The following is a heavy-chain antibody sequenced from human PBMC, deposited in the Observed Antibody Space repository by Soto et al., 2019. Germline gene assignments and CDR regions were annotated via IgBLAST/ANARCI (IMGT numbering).Heavy chain of an antibody. CDR3: AKLLIAVAGTAKNY. V-gene: IGHV3-30*18. CDR2: ISYDGSNK. D-gene: IGHD6-19*01. J-gene: IGHJ4*02. CDR1: GFTFSSYG. Sequence: QVQLVESGGGVVQPGRSLRLSCVASGFTFSSYGMHWVRQAPGKGLEWVAVISYDGSNKYYADSVKGRFTISRDNSKNTLYLQMNSLRAEDTAVYYCAKLLIAVAGTAKNYWGQGTLVTVSS.